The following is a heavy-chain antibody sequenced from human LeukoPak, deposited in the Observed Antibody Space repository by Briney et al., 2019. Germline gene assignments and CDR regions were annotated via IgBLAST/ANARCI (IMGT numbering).Heavy chain of an antibody. V-gene: IGHV3-23*01. CDR1: GFIFSNYA. D-gene: IGHD1-26*01. CDR2: IPVNGGST. Sequence: PGGSLRLSYVASGFIFSNYAMSWVRQAPGKGLEWVSAIPVNGGSTYYADSVKGRFTISRDNAKSSLYLQMNSLTVEDTAVYYCARDGSYYGQYYFDYWGQGILVTVSS. CDR3: ARDGSYYGQYYFDY. J-gene: IGHJ4*02.